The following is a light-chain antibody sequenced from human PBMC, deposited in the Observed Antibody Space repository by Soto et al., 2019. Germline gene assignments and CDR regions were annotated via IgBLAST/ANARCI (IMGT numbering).Light chain of an antibody. CDR1: QSLSTSF. J-gene: IGKJ4*01. CDR3: QQYGRSPLT. CDR2: SSS. V-gene: IGKV3-20*01. Sequence: ELVLTQSPGTLSLSPGERAILSCRASQSLSTSFLACYQQKPGQAPRLLIYSSSNRATGIPDRFSGGWSGTDFTLTISRLEPADVAVYYCQQYGRSPLTFGGGTKVDIK.